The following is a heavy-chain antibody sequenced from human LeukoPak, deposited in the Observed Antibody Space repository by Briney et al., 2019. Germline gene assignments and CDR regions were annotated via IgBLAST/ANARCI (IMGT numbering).Heavy chain of an antibody. CDR2: IRYDGSNK. J-gene: IGHJ1*01. CDR3: AEDHRRPEYFQH. D-gene: IGHD1-14*01. CDR1: GFTFSSYG. V-gene: IGHV3-30*02. Sequence: GGSLRLSCAASGFTFSSYGMHWVRQAPGKGLEWVAFIRYDGSNKYYADSVKGRFTISRDNSKNTLYLQMNSLRAEDTAVYYCAEDHRRPEYFQHWGQGTLVTVSS.